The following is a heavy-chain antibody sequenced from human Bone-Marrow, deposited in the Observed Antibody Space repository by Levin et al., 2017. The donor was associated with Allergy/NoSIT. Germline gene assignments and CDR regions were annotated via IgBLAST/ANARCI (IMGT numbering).Heavy chain of an antibody. CDR2: ITTAGTT. CDR1: GFTFSKFY. CDR3: ATNTNFFAMDV. D-gene: IGHD4/OR15-4a*01. V-gene: IGHV3-11*01. Sequence: GGSLRLSCSPSGFTFSKFYMSWIRQAPGKGLEYISYITTAGTTYYADSVRGRFTISRDNAQNSLYLQMNSLGAEDTAVYYCATNTNFFAMDVWGQGTTVTVSS. J-gene: IGHJ6*02.